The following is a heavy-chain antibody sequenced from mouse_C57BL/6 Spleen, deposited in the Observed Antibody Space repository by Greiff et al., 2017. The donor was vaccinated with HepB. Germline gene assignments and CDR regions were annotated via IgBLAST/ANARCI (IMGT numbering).Heavy chain of an antibody. CDR2: IDPSDSYT. Sequence: QVQLQQPGAELVMPGASVKLSCKASGYTFTSYWMHWVKQRPGQGLEWIGEIDPSDSYTNYNQKFKGKSTLTVDKSYSTAYMQLSRLTSEDSAVYYCARVRASCGSSTMDYWGQGTSVTVSS. V-gene: IGHV1-69*01. D-gene: IGHD1-1*01. CDR3: ARVRASCGSSTMDY. J-gene: IGHJ4*01. CDR1: GYTFTSYW.